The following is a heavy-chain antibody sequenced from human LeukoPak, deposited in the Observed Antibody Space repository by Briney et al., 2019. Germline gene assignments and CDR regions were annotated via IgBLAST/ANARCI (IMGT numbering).Heavy chain of an antibody. V-gene: IGHV4-4*07. J-gene: IGHJ6*03. CDR3: ARDHKYCTNGVCYNYYYYYMDV. CDR2: IYTSGST. Sequence: SETLSLTCTVSGGSISSYYWSWIRQPAGKGLEWIERIYTSGSTNYNPSLKSRVTMSVDTSNNQFSLKLSSVTAADTAVYCCARDHKYCTNGVCYNYYYYYMDVWGKGTTVTVYS. CDR1: GGSISSYY. D-gene: IGHD2-8*01.